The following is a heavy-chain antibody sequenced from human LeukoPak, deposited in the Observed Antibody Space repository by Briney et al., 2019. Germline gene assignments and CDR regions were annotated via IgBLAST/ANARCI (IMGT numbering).Heavy chain of an antibody. V-gene: IGHV5-51*01. CDR2: ICPGDSDT. J-gene: IGHJ3*02. CDR3: ARHPCGYYWTKLDAFDI. D-gene: IGHD3-3*01. Sequence: VESVKISCQGSGSTFTSYWIGWVRQLPGKGLEWMGIICPGDSDTRYRPSFQGQVTISADKPISTGYLQWSSLKASNTAMYYCARHPCGYYWTKLDAFDIWGQGTMVTVSS. CDR1: GSTFTSYW.